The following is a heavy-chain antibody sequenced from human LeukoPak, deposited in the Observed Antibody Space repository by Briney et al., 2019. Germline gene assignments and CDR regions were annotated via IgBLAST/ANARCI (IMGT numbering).Heavy chain of an antibody. D-gene: IGHD5-18*01. Sequence: GGSLRLSCAASGFTFSSYAMSWVRQAPGKGLEWVSSISTNGVGTFYAHSVKGRFTISRDISENMLYLQMNSLRVEDTAAYYCAKEESRHTDFDYWGQGTLVTVSS. CDR3: AKEESRHTDFDY. CDR1: GFTFSSYA. J-gene: IGHJ4*02. CDR2: ISTNGVGT. V-gene: IGHV3-23*01.